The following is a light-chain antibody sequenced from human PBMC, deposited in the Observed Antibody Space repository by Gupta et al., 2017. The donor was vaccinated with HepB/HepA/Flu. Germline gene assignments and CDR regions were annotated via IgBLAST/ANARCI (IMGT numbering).Light chain of an antibody. CDR1: SSDVGGYNF. CDR2: EVT. J-gene: IGLJ2*01. Sequence: QSALTQPPSASGSPGQSVTISCTGTSSDVGGYNFVSWYQRHPGKAPKIIINEVTKRPSGVPDRFSGSKSGNTAALTVAGLQTEDEADYYCGSEAGSNNYVVFGGGTKLTVL. V-gene: IGLV2-8*01. CDR3: GSEAGSNNYVV.